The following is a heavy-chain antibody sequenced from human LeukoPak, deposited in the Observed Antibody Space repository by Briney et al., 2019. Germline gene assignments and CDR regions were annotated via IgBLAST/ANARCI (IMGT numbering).Heavy chain of an antibody. Sequence: SETLSLTCAVYGGSFSGYYWSWIRQPPGKGLEWIGEINHSGSTNYNPSLKSRVTISVDTSKNQFSLKLSSVTAADTAVYYCARRYCTNGVCYRTLDYWGQGTLVTVSS. CDR2: INHSGST. J-gene: IGHJ4*02. CDR3: ARRYCTNGVCYRTLDY. V-gene: IGHV4-34*01. D-gene: IGHD2-8*01. CDR1: GGSFSGYY.